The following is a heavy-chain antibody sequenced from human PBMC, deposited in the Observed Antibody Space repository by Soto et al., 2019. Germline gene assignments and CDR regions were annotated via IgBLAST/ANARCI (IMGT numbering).Heavy chain of an antibody. CDR1: GFPFSSYW. CDR3: ARDRGYSSGPPENWFDP. Sequence: PGGSLRLSCAAYGFPFSSYWIHWVRQAPGKGLVWVSRINIDGSSTSYADSLKGRFTIARENAKNTLYLQMNSLRAEDTAVYYCARDRGYSSGPPENWFDPWGQGTLVTVSS. V-gene: IGHV3-74*01. CDR2: INIDGSST. D-gene: IGHD6-19*01. J-gene: IGHJ5*02.